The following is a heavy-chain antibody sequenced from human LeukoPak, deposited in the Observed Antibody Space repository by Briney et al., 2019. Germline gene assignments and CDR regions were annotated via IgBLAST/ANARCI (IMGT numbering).Heavy chain of an antibody. CDR2: ISSSSSYI. CDR1: GFTFSSYS. J-gene: IGHJ4*02. D-gene: IGHD6-19*01. Sequence: GGSLRLSCAASGFTFSSYSMNWVRQAPGKGLDWVSSISSSSSYIYYADSVKGRFTISRDNAKNSLYLQMNSLRAEDTAVYYCARDSKQWLVPYYFDYWGQGTLVTVSS. V-gene: IGHV3-21*01. CDR3: ARDSKQWLVPYYFDY.